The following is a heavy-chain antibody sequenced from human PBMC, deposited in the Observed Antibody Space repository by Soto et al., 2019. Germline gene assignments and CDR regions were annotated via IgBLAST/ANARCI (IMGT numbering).Heavy chain of an antibody. CDR1: GGSVSSGRYY. CDR3: STNPTSPFTNRDTFDV. J-gene: IGHJ3*01. Sequence: QVQLQESGPGLLKPSETLSLTCSVSGGSVSSGRYYWSWVRQHPGKGLEWIGYIHHSGTTHYNPSLNSRDSISMHRLKNPCSRTLGSAPAADTTVYCGSTNPTSPFTNRDTFDVWGQGT. V-gene: IGHV4-31*08. CDR2: IHHSGTT. D-gene: IGHD3-10*01.